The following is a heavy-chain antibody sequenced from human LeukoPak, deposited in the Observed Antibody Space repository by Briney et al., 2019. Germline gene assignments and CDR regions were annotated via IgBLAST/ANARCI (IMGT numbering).Heavy chain of an antibody. CDR2: ISAGGGST. CDR3: AKDESVAVATTIFDS. V-gene: IGHV3-23*01. J-gene: IGHJ4*02. CDR1: GFTFSSYA. Sequence: PGGSLRLSCAASGFTFSSYAMSWVRQAPGKGLEWVSAISAGGGSTYYADSVKGRFTISRDSSENTLYLQMNSPRAEDTAVYYCAKDESVAVATTIFDSWGQGTLVTVSS. D-gene: IGHD6-19*01.